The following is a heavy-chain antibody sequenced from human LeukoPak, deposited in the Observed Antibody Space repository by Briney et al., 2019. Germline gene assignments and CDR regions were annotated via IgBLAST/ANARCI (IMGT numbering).Heavy chain of an antibody. Sequence: GGSLRLSCAESGFIFSSYGMHWIRQALGKGLEWVAVIWYDGSNKKYADSVKGRFTISRDNSKKTVYLQMNSLRAEDTAVYYCARDAAAGTDWFDPWGQGTLVTVSS. J-gene: IGHJ5*02. CDR1: GFIFSSYG. CDR3: ARDAAAGTDWFDP. CDR2: IWYDGSNK. D-gene: IGHD6-13*01. V-gene: IGHV3-33*01.